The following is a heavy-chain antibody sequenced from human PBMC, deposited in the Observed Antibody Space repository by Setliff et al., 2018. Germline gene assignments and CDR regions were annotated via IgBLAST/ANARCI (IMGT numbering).Heavy chain of an antibody. CDR2: ISPYNGDT. CDR3: ARDTYNPNWYGDRSFEY. Sequence: ASVKVSCKASGYGFTSYGISWVRQAPGQGLEWMGWISPYNGDTSYTQKLQDRVTMNTDISTSTAFMELRSLTSDDTAIYYCARDTYNPNWYGDRSFEYWGQGTLVTVSS. V-gene: IGHV1-18*01. D-gene: IGHD1-1*01. CDR1: GYGFTSYG. J-gene: IGHJ4*02.